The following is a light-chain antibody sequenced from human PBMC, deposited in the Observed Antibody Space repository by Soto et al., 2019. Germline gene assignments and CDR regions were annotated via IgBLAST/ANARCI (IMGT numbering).Light chain of an antibody. V-gene: IGLV1-40*01. J-gene: IGLJ1*01. CDR1: SSNLGAGAA. CDR3: QSYDSSLSGYV. Sequence: QSVIPQPPSLSGAPGQRVTISCTGISSNLGAGAALPLHQKLPGTPPKLVIYGNSNRPSGVPDRFSGSKSGTSASLAITRLQGGDEAEYFCQSYDSSLSGYVFGTGTQLTV. CDR2: GNS.